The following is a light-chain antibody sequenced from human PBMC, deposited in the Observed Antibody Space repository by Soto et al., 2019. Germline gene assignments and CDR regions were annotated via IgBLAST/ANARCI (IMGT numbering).Light chain of an antibody. Sequence: QSVLTQPPSASGTPGQRVTIACSGRSSNIAVNHVYWYKQLPGTAPKLLIYRNDQRPSGVPDRFSGSKSGTSASLAICGLRSEDEADYYCAAWDNSLSGVVFGGGTKLTVL. CDR1: SSNIAVNH. J-gene: IGLJ3*02. CDR3: AAWDNSLSGVV. V-gene: IGLV1-47*01. CDR2: RND.